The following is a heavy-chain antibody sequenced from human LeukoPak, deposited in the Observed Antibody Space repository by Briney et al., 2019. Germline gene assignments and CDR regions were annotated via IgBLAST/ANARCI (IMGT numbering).Heavy chain of an antibody. CDR2: IQSDGTNT. V-gene: IGHV3-30*02. Sequence: QPGGSLRLSCAASGFSFRTYGFHWVRQAPGKGLEWAAFIQSDGTNTYYGDSVKGRFTISRDNSKNTVYLQMNSLRPDDTALYYCAKDDGAVGEWLFESWGQGTLVTVSS. CDR1: GFSFRTYG. J-gene: IGHJ4*02. CDR3: AKDDGAVGEWLFES. D-gene: IGHD6-19*01.